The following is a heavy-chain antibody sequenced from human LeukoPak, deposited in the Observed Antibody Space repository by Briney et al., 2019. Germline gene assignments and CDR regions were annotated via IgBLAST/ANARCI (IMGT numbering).Heavy chain of an antibody. CDR1: GFTVSTNC. CDR2: IYSGGTT. J-gene: IGHJ6*02. D-gene: IGHD3-10*01. CDR3: ARGSGYYGSGRNYYYGMDV. V-gene: IGHV3-53*04. Sequence: GGSLRLSCAASGFTVSTNCMTWVRQAPGKGLEWGSTIYSGGTTYYADSVMGRFTISRHNFRNTLYLQMNSLRAEDTAVYYCARGSGYYGSGRNYYYGMDVWGQGTTVTVSS.